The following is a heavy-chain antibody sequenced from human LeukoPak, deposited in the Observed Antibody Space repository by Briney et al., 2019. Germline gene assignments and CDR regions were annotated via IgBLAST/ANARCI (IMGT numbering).Heavy chain of an antibody. CDR1: GFTVSSNY. V-gene: IGHV3-66*02. J-gene: IGHJ4*02. CDR2: IYSGGST. D-gene: IGHD2-2*01. CDR3: ARSTLPAATGYYFDY. Sequence: PGGSLRLSCAASGFTVSSNYMSWVRQAPGKGLEWVSVIYSGGSTYYADSVKGRFTISRDNSKNTLYLQMNSLRAEDTAMYYCARSTLPAATGYYFDYWGQGTLVTVSS.